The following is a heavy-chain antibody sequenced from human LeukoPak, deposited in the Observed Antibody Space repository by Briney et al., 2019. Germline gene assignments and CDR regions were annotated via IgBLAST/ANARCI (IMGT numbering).Heavy chain of an antibody. CDR1: GYTFTSYG. J-gene: IGHJ3*02. V-gene: IGHV1-46*01. Sequence: ASVKVSCKASGYTFTSYGISWVRQAPGQGLEWMGIINPSAGSTTYAQKLQGRVTMTRDTSTSTVYMELSSLRSEDTAVYYCARGSGSGNYYDAFNIWGQGTRVTVSS. D-gene: IGHD3-10*01. CDR3: ARGSGSGNYYDAFNI. CDR2: INPSAGST.